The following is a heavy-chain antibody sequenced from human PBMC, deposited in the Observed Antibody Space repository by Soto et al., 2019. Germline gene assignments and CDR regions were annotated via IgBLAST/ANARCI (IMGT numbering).Heavy chain of an antibody. CDR3: ARDLGWNYYHDYGMDV. J-gene: IGHJ6*02. D-gene: IGHD1-1*01. CDR2: INHSGST. Sequence: QVQLQQWGAGLLKPSETLSLTCGVYGVSFNSYYWSWIRQPPGKGLEWIGEINHSGSTNYNPSLKSRVTISVDTSKKQFSLKLSSVTAADTAVYYCARDLGWNYYHDYGMDVWGQGSTVTVSS. CDR1: GVSFNSYY. V-gene: IGHV4-34*01.